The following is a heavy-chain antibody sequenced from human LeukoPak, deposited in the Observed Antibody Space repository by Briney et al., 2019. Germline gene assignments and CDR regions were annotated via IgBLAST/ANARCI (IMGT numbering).Heavy chain of an antibody. Sequence: PGGSLRLSCSASGFTLRSYAMTWVRQAPGKGLEWVSAIGGSTYYSGSVKGRFTISRDNSKNTLYLLMNSLTVEDTAVYYCAKGAAANFAEYFQEWGQGTLVTVSS. D-gene: IGHD2-2*01. CDR3: AKGAAANFAEYFQE. J-gene: IGHJ1*01. V-gene: IGHV3-23*01. CDR1: GFTLRSYA. CDR2: IGGST.